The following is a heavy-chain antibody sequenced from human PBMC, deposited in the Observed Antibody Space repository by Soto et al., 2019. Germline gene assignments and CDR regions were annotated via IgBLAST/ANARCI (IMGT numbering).Heavy chain of an antibody. Sequence: GGSLRLSCAASGFSVGDTYMSWVRQAPGKGLEWVSGIFAAGGTYYGDSMKDRFTSSRDNSKNTLYLQMNSLRAEDTAIYYCSRDLTLVRGVVSYMDVWGKGTTVTVSS. CDR3: SRDLTLVRGVVSYMDV. CDR1: GFSVGDTY. V-gene: IGHV3-66*01. CDR2: IFAAGGT. D-gene: IGHD3-10*01. J-gene: IGHJ6*03.